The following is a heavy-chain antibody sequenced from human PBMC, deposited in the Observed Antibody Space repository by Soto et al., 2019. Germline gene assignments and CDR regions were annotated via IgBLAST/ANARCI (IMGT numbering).Heavy chain of an antibody. D-gene: IGHD3-3*01. Sequence: DVQLVESGGGLVQPGVSLRLSCVVSGFTFTDSWMYWVRQVPGEGLVWVSFINNDGSRTNYADSVKGRFTISRDNAKNTLYLQMNSLRAEDTAMYYCGKSRWSGSSLIDYWCQGTLVTVSS. CDR3: GKSRWSGSSLIDY. J-gene: IGHJ4*02. V-gene: IGHV3-74*01. CDR1: GFTFTDSW. CDR2: INNDGSRT.